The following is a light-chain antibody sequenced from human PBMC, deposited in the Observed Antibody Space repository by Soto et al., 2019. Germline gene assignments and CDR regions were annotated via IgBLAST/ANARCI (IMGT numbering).Light chain of an antibody. CDR3: QQYNNWPRT. CDR2: GAS. V-gene: IGKV3-15*01. Sequence: EIVMTQSPASLSVSPGERATLSCRASQSVHSNLAWYQQIPGQAPRLLIYGASTRATGISARFSGGGSETEFTLTISSLQSEDFAVYYCQQYNNWPRTFGQGTKVEI. J-gene: IGKJ1*01. CDR1: QSVHSN.